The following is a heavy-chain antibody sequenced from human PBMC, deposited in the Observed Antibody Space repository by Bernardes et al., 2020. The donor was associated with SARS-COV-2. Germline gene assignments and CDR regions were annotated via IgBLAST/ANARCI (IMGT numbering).Heavy chain of an antibody. V-gene: IGHV5-51*01. CDR3: ARYRRANSHYFDY. J-gene: IGHJ4*02. Sequence: GESLKISCQVSGYSFTTSWIGWVRQMPGKGLEWLGIIYPGDSDTRYSPSFQGQVTISADKSISTAYLQLSSLKASDTAIYFCARYRRANSHYFDYWGQGTLVTVSS. CDR2: IYPGDSDT. CDR1: GYSFTTSW. D-gene: IGHD1-1*01.